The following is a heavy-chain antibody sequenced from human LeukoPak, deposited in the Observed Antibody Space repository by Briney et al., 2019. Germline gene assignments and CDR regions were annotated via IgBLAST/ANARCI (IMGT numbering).Heavy chain of an antibody. CDR2: IYWNDDK. V-gene: IGHV2-5*01. CDR1: GFSLSTSGVG. Sequence: SGPTLVNPTQTLTLTCTFSGFSLSTSGVGVCWIRQPPGKALEWLALIYWNDDKRYSPSLKSRLTITEDTSKNQVVLTMTNMDPVDTATYYCALIVGATGAFDIWGQGTMVTVSS. D-gene: IGHD1-26*01. J-gene: IGHJ3*02. CDR3: ALIVGATGAFDI.